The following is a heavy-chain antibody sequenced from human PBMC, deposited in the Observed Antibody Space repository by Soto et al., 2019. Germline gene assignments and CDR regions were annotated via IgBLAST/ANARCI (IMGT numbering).Heavy chain of an antibody. CDR2: IDPSDSYT. Sequence: DSLTISRKGSGYSFTSYWISWVRQMPGKGLEWMGRIDPSDSYTNYSPSFQGHVTISADKSISTAYLQWSSLKASDTAMYYCARYYYDSSGYIFDYWGQGTLVTVSS. CDR3: ARYYYDSSGYIFDY. D-gene: IGHD3-22*01. J-gene: IGHJ4*02. CDR1: GYSFTSYW. V-gene: IGHV5-10-1*01.